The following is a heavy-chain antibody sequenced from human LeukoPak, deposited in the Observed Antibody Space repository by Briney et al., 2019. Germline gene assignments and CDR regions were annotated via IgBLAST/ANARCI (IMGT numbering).Heavy chain of an antibody. CDR1: GYSFTSYW. V-gene: IGHV5-51*01. D-gene: IGHD3-22*01. J-gene: IGHJ4*02. CDR2: IYPGDSDT. Sequence: GEPLKISCKGSGYSFTSYWIGWVRQMPGKGLEWMGIIYPGDSDTRYSPSFQGQVTISADKSISTAYLQWSSLKASDTAMYYCARKLGPNYFDSSAFDYWGQGTLVTVSS. CDR3: ARKLGPNYFDSSAFDY.